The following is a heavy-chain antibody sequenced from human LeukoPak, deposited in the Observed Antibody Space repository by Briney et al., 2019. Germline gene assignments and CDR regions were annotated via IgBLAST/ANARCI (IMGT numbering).Heavy chain of an antibody. V-gene: IGHV1-8*01. Sequence: ASVKVSCKASGYTFTSYDINWVRQAPGQGLEWMGWMNPNSGITGYAQKFQGRVTMTRDTSIRTAYMELSSLKSEDTAVYYCARGLYYYDSNGRTPYYYWGQGTLVTVSS. J-gene: IGHJ4*02. CDR3: ARGLYYYDSNGRTPYYY. D-gene: IGHD3-22*01. CDR2: MNPNSGIT. CDR1: GYTFTSYD.